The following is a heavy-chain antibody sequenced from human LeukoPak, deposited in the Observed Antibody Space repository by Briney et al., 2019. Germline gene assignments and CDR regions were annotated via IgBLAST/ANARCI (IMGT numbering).Heavy chain of an antibody. CDR2: IYYSGST. CDR1: GGSISSGDYY. J-gene: IGHJ4*02. Sequence: SQTLSLTCTVSGGSISSGDYYWSWIRQPPGKGLEWIGYIYYSGSTYYNPSLKSRVTISVDTSKNQFSLKLSSVTAADTAVYYCARDGYYDSSGGATSDYWGQGTLVTVSS. V-gene: IGHV4-30-4*01. CDR3: ARDGYYDSSGGATSDY. D-gene: IGHD3-22*01.